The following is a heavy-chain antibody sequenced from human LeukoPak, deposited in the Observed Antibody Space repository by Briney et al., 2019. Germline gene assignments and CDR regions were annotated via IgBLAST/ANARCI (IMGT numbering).Heavy chain of an antibody. CDR1: GYTFTSYA. D-gene: IGHD5-24*01. V-gene: IGHV1-2*02. CDR3: ARDRYGDGFAHLDY. CDR2: ITPSGGT. Sequence: ASVKLSCTASGYTFTSYAIHWVRQAPGQGLEWMGWITPSGGTNYPQKFQGRVAITWDTSITTAYMDLSRLTSDDTAVYYCARDRYGDGFAHLDYWGQRPLVTVSS. J-gene: IGHJ4*02.